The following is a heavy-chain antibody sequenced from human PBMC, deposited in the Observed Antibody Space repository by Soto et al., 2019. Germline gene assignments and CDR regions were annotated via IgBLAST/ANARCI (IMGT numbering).Heavy chain of an antibody. J-gene: IGHJ4*02. Sequence: QVQLVESGGGVVQPGRSLRLSCAASGFTFSSYGMHWVRQAPGKGLEWVAVISYDGSNNYYGDSVKGRFTISRDDSKKTLYLQMNSLRPEDTAVYHCARDGQWELLSWYFDYWGQGTRVTVSS. CDR2: ISYDGSNN. CDR1: GFTFSSYG. D-gene: IGHD1-26*01. CDR3: ARDGQWELLSWYFDY. V-gene: IGHV3-30*03.